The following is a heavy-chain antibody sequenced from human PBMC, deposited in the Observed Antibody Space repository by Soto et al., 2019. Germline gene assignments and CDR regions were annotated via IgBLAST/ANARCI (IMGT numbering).Heavy chain of an antibody. CDR3: ARDRNYGSYMDV. V-gene: IGHV3-21*01. D-gene: IGHD3-10*01. CDR2: ISSGNTYI. Sequence: GGSLRLSCAASGFTFSDYTIHWVRQAPGKGLEWVSSISSGNTYIYYGDSVKGRFTISRDNAKNSLYLQMNSLRAEDTAVYYCARDRNYGSYMDVWGKGTTVTVSS. J-gene: IGHJ6*03. CDR1: GFTFSDYT.